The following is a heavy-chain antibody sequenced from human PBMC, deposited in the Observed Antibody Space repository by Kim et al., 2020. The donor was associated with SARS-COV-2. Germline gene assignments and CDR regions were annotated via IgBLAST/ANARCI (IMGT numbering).Heavy chain of an antibody. CDR1: GYTFTSYG. D-gene: IGHD6-19*01. CDR2: ISAYNGNT. J-gene: IGHJ5*02. Sequence: ASVKVSCKASGYTFTSYGISWVRQAPGQGLEWMGWISAYNGNTNYAQKLQDRVTMTTDTSTSTAYMELRSLRSDDTAVYYCARAGIAVAENWFDPWGQGTLVTVSS. V-gene: IGHV1-18*01. CDR3: ARAGIAVAENWFDP.